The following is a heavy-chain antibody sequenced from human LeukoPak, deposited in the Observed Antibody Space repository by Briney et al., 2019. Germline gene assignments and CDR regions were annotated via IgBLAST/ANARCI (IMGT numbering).Heavy chain of an antibody. J-gene: IGHJ4*02. CDR2: ISGSGDNT. CDR1: GFTFSSYA. D-gene: IGHD3-22*01. Sequence: PGGSLRLSCAVSGFTFSSYAMSWVRQAPGRGLEWVSAISGSGDNTYYADSVKGRFTISRDNSKNTLYLQMDSLRAEDTAVYYCAKGPNYYDSSGYSYYFDYWGQGTLVTVSS. CDR3: AKGPNYYDSSGYSYYFDY. V-gene: IGHV3-23*01.